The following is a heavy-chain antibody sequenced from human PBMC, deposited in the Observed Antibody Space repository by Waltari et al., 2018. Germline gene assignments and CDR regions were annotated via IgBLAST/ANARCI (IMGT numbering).Heavy chain of an antibody. Sequence: QVQLQQWGAGLLKPSETLSLTCAVYGGSFSGYYWSWIRQPPGKGLEWIGEINHRGRTNYNPSLKSRVTISVDTSKNQFSLKLSSVTAADTAVYYCARDMVAGTQLNWFDPWGQGTLVTVSS. CDR2: INHRGRT. V-gene: IGHV4-34*01. D-gene: IGHD6-19*01. CDR1: GGSFSGYY. CDR3: ARDMVAGTQLNWFDP. J-gene: IGHJ5*02.